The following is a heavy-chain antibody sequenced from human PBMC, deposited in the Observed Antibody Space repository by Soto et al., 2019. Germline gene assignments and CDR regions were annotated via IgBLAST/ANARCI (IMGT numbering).Heavy chain of an antibody. V-gene: IGHV1-2*02. CDR2: IGADSGAT. D-gene: IGHD2-15*01. Sequence: ASVQDSLLASLCTLTGHYIHWLRPPPDQGPEWMREIGADSGATRYAQKFHGSVTMTSEKTITTVYMELNNLSPDDTAVYYCGRGRSEQKVVFYWGQGTPVTVSS. J-gene: IGHJ4*02. CDR1: LCTLTGHY. CDR3: GRGRSEQKVVFY.